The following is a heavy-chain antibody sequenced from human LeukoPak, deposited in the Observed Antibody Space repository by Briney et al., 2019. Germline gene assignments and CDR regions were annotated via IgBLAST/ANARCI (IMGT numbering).Heavy chain of an antibody. Sequence: GGSLRLSCEGSGFTFSEAWMRWVRQAPGKGREWVGRMKSRGSGCTTDYAGAVKEKFTIAREDSKTTLFLQMSSLQAEDTAVYYCAWDWTYYFDMAVWGQGTTVTVSS. CDR1: GFTFSEAW. CDR3: AWDWTYYFDMAV. V-gene: IGHV3-15*01. J-gene: IGHJ6*02. CDR2: MKSRGSGCTT. D-gene: IGHD3/OR15-3a*01.